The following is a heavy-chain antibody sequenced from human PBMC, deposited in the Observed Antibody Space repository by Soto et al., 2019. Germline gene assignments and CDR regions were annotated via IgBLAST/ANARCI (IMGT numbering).Heavy chain of an antibody. CDR1: GGTFSSYA. CDR3: ARDQKNYYDSSGIRGAFDI. D-gene: IGHD3-22*01. Sequence: QVQLVQSGAEVKKPGSSVKVSCKASGGTFSSYAISWVRQAPGQGLEWMGGIIPIFGTANYAQKFQGRVTTPADESTSTAYMELSSLRSEDTAVYYCARDQKNYYDSSGIRGAFDIWGQGTMVTVSS. V-gene: IGHV1-69*01. J-gene: IGHJ3*02. CDR2: IIPIFGTA.